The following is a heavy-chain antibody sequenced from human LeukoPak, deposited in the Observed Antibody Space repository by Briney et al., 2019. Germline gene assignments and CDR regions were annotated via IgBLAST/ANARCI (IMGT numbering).Heavy chain of an antibody. CDR3: ARDQGEYYGSGSYYKRYYYMDV. J-gene: IGHJ6*03. D-gene: IGHD3-10*01. Sequence: ASVKVSCKASGYTFTGYYMHWVRQAPGQGLEWMGWINPNSGGTNYAQKVQGRVTMTRDTSISTAYMELSRLRSDDTAVYYCARDQGEYYGSGSYYKRYYYMDVWGKGTTVTVSS. V-gene: IGHV1-2*02. CDR1: GYTFTGYY. CDR2: INPNSGGT.